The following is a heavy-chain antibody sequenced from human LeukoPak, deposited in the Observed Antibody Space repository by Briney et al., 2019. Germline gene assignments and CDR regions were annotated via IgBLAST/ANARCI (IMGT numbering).Heavy chain of an antibody. Sequence: GGSLRLSCAASGFTFSSYSMNWVRQAPGKGLEWVSSISSSSYIYYADSVKGRFTISRDNAKNSLYLQMNSLRAEDTAVYYCARVRRITVVRGVIGGAFDIWGQGTMVTVSS. CDR3: ARVRRITVVRGVIGGAFDI. CDR2: ISSSSYI. J-gene: IGHJ3*02. D-gene: IGHD3-10*01. CDR1: GFTFSSYS. V-gene: IGHV3-21*01.